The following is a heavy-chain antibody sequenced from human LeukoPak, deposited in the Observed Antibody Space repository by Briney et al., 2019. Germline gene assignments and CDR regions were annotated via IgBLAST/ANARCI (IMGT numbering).Heavy chain of an antibody. J-gene: IGHJ4*02. Sequence: ASVKVSCKASGYTFTSYGISWVRQAPGQGLEWMGWISAYNGNTNYAQKLQGRVTMTTDTSTSTAYMELRSLRSDDTAVYYCARDPGFWSGYYNFDYWGQGTLVTVSS. CDR1: GYTFTSYG. CDR2: ISAYNGNT. D-gene: IGHD3-3*01. CDR3: ARDPGFWSGYYNFDY. V-gene: IGHV1-18*01.